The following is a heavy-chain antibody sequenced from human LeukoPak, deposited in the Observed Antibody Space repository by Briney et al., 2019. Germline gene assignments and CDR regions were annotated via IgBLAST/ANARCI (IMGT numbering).Heavy chain of an antibody. Sequence: GGSLRLSCAASGFTFSSYAMSWVRQAPGKGLEWVSAISGSGGSTYYADSMKGRFTISRDNSKNTLYLQMNSLRAEDTAVYYCAKLYSSSWYYFDYWGQGTLVTVSS. CDR1: GFTFSSYA. CDR2: ISGSGGST. CDR3: AKLYSSSWYYFDY. J-gene: IGHJ4*02. D-gene: IGHD6-13*01. V-gene: IGHV3-23*01.